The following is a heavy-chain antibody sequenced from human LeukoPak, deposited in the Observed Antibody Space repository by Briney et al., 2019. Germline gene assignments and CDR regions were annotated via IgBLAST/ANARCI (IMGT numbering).Heavy chain of an antibody. CDR1: GYTFTSYD. CDR3: ARGGGGVWLIDY. Sequence: ASVKVSCKASGYTFTSYDINWVRQATGQGLEWMGWMNPDSGNTGYAQKFQGRVTMARNTSISTAYMELSSLRSEDTAVYYCARGGGGVWLIDYWGQGTLVTVSS. V-gene: IGHV1-8*01. D-gene: IGHD3-22*01. J-gene: IGHJ4*02. CDR2: MNPDSGNT.